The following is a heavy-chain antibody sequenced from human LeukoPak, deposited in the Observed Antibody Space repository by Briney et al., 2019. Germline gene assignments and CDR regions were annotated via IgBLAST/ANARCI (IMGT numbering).Heavy chain of an antibody. Sequence: MASETLSLTCTVSGGSISSSSYYWGWIRQPPGKGLEWIGSSYYSGNTYCSPSLKSRLTISVDTSKNQFSLKLTSVTAADTAVYYCASRYCSGGRCYSGWLDPWGQGTLVTVSS. CDR2: SYYSGNT. D-gene: IGHD2-15*01. V-gene: IGHV4-39*07. J-gene: IGHJ5*02. CDR3: ASRYCSGGRCYSGWLDP. CDR1: GGSISSSSYY.